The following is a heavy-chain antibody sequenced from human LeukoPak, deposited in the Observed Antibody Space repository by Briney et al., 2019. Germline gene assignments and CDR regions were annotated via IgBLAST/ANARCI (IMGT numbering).Heavy chain of an antibody. CDR2: ISAYSGNT. J-gene: IGHJ4*02. Sequence: ASVKVSCKASGYTLSNYGITWVRQAPRQGLEWMGWISAYSGNTKYEQKLQGRVTMTTDTSTNTAYMELSSLRSEDTAVYYCARVVAAAGFFYWGQGTLVTVSS. CDR1: GYTLSNYG. D-gene: IGHD6-13*01. CDR3: ARVVAAAGFFY. V-gene: IGHV1-18*01.